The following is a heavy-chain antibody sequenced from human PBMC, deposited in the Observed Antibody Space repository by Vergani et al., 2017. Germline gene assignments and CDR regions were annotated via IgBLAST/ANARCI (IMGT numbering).Heavy chain of an antibody. Sequence: QVQLQESGPGLVKSSETLSLTCSVSFDSIRNLYCNWIRQPPGKGLEWIGYIYYSGSTYYNPSLKSRVSISVDTSKSQFSLRLTSVTAADSAIYYCAGDTHSWQRADRWGQGLLVSVSS. V-gene: IGHV4-59*11. CDR2: IYYSGST. J-gene: IGHJ5*02. D-gene: IGHD6-13*01. CDR1: FDSIRNLY. CDR3: AGDTHSWQRADR.